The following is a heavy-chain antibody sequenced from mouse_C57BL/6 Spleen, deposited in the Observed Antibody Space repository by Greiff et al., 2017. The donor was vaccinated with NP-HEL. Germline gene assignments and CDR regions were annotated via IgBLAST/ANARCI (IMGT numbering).Heavy chain of an antibody. J-gene: IGHJ2*01. Sequence: VQLQQSGPELVKPGASVKLSCKASGYAFSSSWMNWVKQRPGKGLEWIGRIYPGDGDTNYNGPFKGKATLTADKSSSTAYMQLSSLTSEDSAVYFCARSRWAYYFDYWGQGTTLTVSS. V-gene: IGHV1-82*01. CDR2: IYPGDGDT. D-gene: IGHD1-1*02. CDR1: GYAFSSSW. CDR3: ARSRWAYYFDY.